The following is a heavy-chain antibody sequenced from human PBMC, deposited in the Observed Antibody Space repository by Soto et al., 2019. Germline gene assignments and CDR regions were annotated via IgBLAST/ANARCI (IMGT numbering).Heavy chain of an antibody. CDR1: GGSISRGGYY. J-gene: IGHJ5*02. D-gene: IGHD6-19*01. CDR3: ARGVGKWLQFRFAP. Sequence: QVQLQESGPGLVKPSQTLSLTCTVSGGSISRGGYYWSWIHQHPGKGLEWIGYVYYTGTTYSSPSLKNRVCISLDTSKNQFPLNLTSVTAADSAVYYCARGVGKWLQFRFAPWGQGTLVTVSS. CDR2: VYYTGTT. V-gene: IGHV4-31*03.